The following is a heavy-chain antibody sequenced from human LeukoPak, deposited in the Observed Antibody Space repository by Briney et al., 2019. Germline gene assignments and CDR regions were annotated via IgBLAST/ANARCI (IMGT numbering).Heavy chain of an antibody. CDR2: IWYDGSNK. CDR1: GFTFSSYG. Sequence: PGGSLRLSCAASGFTFSSYGTHWVRQAPGKGLEWVAVIWYDGSNKYYADSVKGQFTISRDNSKNTLYLQMNSLRAEDTAVYYCARDSLEMATIDYWGQGTLVTVSS. V-gene: IGHV3-33*01. J-gene: IGHJ4*02. D-gene: IGHD5-24*01. CDR3: ARDSLEMATIDY.